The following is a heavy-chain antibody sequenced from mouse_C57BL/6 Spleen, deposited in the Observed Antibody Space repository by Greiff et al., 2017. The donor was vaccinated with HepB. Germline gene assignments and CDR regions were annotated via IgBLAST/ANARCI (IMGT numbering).Heavy chain of an antibody. CDR3: ARGTTVVPYYYAMDY. J-gene: IGHJ4*01. CDR2: IDPSDSDT. Sequence: VQLQQSGAELVMPGASVKLSCKASGYTFTSYWMHWVKQRPGQGLEWIGEIDPSDSDTNYNQKFKGKSTLTVDKSSSTAYMQLSSLTSEDSAVYYCARGTTVVPYYYAMDYWGQGTSVTVSS. D-gene: IGHD1-1*01. CDR1: GYTFTSYW. V-gene: IGHV1-69*01.